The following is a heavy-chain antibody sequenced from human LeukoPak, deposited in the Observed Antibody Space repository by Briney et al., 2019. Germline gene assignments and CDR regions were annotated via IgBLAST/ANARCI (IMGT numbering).Heavy chain of an antibody. V-gene: IGHV3-23*01. CDR1: GFTFSSYA. CDR3: VSHGSGSYYISDFDY. D-gene: IGHD3-10*01. Sequence: GGSLRLSCAVSGFTFSSYAMSWVRQAPGKGLEWVSAISGSGGSTYYADSVKGRFTISRDNSKNTLYLQMSSLRAEDTAVYYCVSHGSGSYYISDFDYWGQGTLVTVSS. J-gene: IGHJ4*02. CDR2: ISGSGGST.